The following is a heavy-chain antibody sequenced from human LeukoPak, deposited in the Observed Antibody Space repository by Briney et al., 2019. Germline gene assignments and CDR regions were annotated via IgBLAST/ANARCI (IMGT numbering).Heavy chain of an antibody. V-gene: IGHV3-21*01. CDR2: ISFSGTYI. CDR3: ARRASTERGHSYGLDY. D-gene: IGHD5-18*01. CDR1: GLSFSSC. J-gene: IGHJ4*02. Sequence: GGSLRLFCAASGLSFSSCMNWVRQAPGKGLEWVSSISFSGTYIYYADSLKGRITISRDNPRRSLFLQMNSLRAEDTAVYYCARRASTERGHSYGLDYWGQGTLVTVSS.